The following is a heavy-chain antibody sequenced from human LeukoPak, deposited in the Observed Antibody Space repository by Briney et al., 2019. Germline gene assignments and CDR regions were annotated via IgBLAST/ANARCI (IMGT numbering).Heavy chain of an antibody. CDR3: ARDQTFGDLDY. V-gene: IGHV3-64*01. J-gene: IGHJ4*02. CDR1: GFTFSSYA. CDR2: ISSNGGST. D-gene: IGHD3-10*01. Sequence: GGSLRLSCAASGFTFSSYAMYWVRQAPGKGLEYVSAISSNGGSTYYANSVKGRFTISRDNSKNTLYLQMGSLRAEDMAVYYCARDQTFGDLDYWGQGTLVTVSS.